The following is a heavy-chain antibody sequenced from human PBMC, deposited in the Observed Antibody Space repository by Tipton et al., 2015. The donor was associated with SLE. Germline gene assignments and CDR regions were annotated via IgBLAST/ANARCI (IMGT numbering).Heavy chain of an antibody. Sequence: TLSLTCNVSGYSISSGYYWGWIRQSPGKGLEWIGSVHHSGSTYYNPSLRSRLTISVDTSKNQFSLKLSSVTAADTAVYYCARQHSGGATDTWGQGTLVTVSS. CDR1: GYSISSGYY. D-gene: IGHD1-26*01. V-gene: IGHV4-38-2*02. CDR3: ARQHSGGATDT. CDR2: VHHSGST. J-gene: IGHJ5*02.